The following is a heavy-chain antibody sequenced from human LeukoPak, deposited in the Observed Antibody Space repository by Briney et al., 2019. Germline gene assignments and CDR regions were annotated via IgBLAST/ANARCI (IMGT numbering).Heavy chain of an antibody. D-gene: IGHD3-10*01. V-gene: IGHV4-59*01. J-gene: IGHJ5*02. CDR2: IYYSGST. CDR1: GGSISSYY. Sequence: SETLSLTCTVSGGSISSYYWSWIRQPPGKGLEWIGYIYYSGSTNYNPSLKSRVTISVDTSKNQFSLKLSSVTAAGTAVYYWARGDYYNPKAGFDPGGKGTLVTVPS. CDR3: ARGDYYNPKAGFDP.